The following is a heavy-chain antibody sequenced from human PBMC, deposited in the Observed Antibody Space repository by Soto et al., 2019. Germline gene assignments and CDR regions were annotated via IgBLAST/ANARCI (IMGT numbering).Heavy chain of an antibody. CDR2: ISRSGGST. CDR1: GLTFSSYD. D-gene: IGHD3-10*01. J-gene: IGHJ4*02. CDR3: AKVWGSFDY. Sequence: GGSLTLSCAASGLTFSSYDLSWVRQAPGKGLEWVSDISRSGGSTYYADSVKGRFTISIDKSKNTLYLQMNSLRAEDTAVYYCAKVWGSFDYWGQGTLVTVSS. V-gene: IGHV3-23*01.